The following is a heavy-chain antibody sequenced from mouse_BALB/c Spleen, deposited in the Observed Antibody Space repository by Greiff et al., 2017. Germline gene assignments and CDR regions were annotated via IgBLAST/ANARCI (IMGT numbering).Heavy chain of an antibody. D-gene: IGHD2-1*01. CDR2: INPGSGGT. CDR1: GYAFTNYL. Sequence: VHLVESGAELVRPGTSVKVSCKASGYAFTNYLIEWVKQRPGQGLEWIGVINPGSGGTNYNEKFKGKATLTADKSSSTAYMQLSSLTSDDSAVYFCARGGYGNPYFDYWGQGTTLTVSS. V-gene: IGHV1-54*03. J-gene: IGHJ2*01. CDR3: ARGGYGNPYFDY.